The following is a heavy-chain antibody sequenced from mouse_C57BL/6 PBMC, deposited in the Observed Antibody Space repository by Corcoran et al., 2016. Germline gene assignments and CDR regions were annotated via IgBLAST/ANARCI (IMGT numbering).Heavy chain of an antibody. CDR2: IDPSDSYT. Sequence: QVQLQQPGAELVMPGASVKLSCKASGYTFTSYWMHWVKQRPGQGLEWIGEIDPSDSYTNYNQKFKGKSTLTVDKSSSTAYMQLSSLTSEDSAVYYCARPTAQAPFAYWGQGTLVTVSA. D-gene: IGHD3-2*02. V-gene: IGHV1-69*01. J-gene: IGHJ3*01. CDR3: ARPTAQAPFAY. CDR1: GYTFTSYW.